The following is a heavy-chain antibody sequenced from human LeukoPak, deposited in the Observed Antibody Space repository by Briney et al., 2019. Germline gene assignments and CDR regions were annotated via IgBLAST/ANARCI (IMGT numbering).Heavy chain of an antibody. CDR3: ATRLYYDSGGYYIIY. Sequence: GESLKISCKGSGYSFTTYWIGWVRQMPGKGLEWMGIIYPGDSDTRYSPSFQGQVTISADKSINTAYLQWGSLKASDTAMYYCATRLYYDSGGYYIIYWGQGTLVTVSS. CDR1: GYSFTTYW. V-gene: IGHV5-51*01. CDR2: IYPGDSDT. J-gene: IGHJ4*02. D-gene: IGHD3-22*01.